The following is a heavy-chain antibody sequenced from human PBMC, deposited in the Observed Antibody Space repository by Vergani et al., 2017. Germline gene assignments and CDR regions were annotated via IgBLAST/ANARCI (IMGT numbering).Heavy chain of an antibody. V-gene: IGHV3-43*01. CDR2: ISWDGGST. D-gene: IGHD2-2*01. J-gene: IGHJ6*02. Sequence: VQLVESGGGVVQPGRSLRLSCAASGFTFDDYTMHWVRQAPGKGLEWVSLISWDGGSTYYADSVKGRFTISRDNSKNSLYLQMNSLRTEDTALYYCAKGQVPAAIENYGMDVWGQGTTVTVSS. CDR3: AKGQVPAAIENYGMDV. CDR1: GFTFDDYT.